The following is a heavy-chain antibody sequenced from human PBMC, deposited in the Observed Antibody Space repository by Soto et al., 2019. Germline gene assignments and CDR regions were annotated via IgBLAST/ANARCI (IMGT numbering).Heavy chain of an antibody. J-gene: IGHJ5*02. CDR1: GYTFTSYA. CDR3: ARDGIPGIAVAGTSRWFDP. Sequence: GASVKVSCKASGYTFTSYAMHWVRQAPGQRLEWMGWINAGNGNTKYSQKFQGRVTITRDTSASTAYMELSSLRSEDTAVYYCARDGIPGIAVAGTSRWFDPWGQGTLVTVS. D-gene: IGHD6-19*01. V-gene: IGHV1-3*01. CDR2: INAGNGNT.